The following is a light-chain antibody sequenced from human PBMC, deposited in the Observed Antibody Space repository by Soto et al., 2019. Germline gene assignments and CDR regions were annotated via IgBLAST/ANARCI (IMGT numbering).Light chain of an antibody. J-gene: IGLJ1*01. CDR1: SSNIGTSS. V-gene: IGLV1-44*01. CDR3: AAWDDSLNGHV. Sequence: QLVLTQPHSASGTSGQRVTISCSGSSSNIGTSSVHWFQQLPGTAPKLLISTTNQRPSGVPERFSGSKSGTSASLAISGLQSEDEADYYCAAWDDSLNGHVFGTGTKLTVL. CDR2: TTN.